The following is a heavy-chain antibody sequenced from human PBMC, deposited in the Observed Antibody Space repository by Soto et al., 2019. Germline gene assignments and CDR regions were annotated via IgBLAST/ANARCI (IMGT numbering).Heavy chain of an antibody. V-gene: IGHV3-74*01. J-gene: IGHJ4*02. D-gene: IGHD3-3*01. Sequence: GGSLRLSCAASGFTFSSYSMNWVRQAPGKGLEWVSGLNNDGSSTYYADSVKGRFTISRDNAKNTLYLQMNSLRAEDKAVHYCDPIFGDPFWGQGTLVTVSS. CDR2: LNNDGSST. CDR3: DPIFGDPF. CDR1: GFTFSSYS.